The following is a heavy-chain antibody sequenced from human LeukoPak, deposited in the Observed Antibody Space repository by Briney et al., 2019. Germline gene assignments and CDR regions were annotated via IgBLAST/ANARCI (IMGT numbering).Heavy chain of an antibody. CDR1: GYTFTGHF. J-gene: IGHJ4*02. Sequence: GASVKVSCKASGYTFTGHFMHWVRQAPGQGLEWMGWIEPKSGGTHYGHKFQGRVTMTRDTSMSTAYMELSRVKADDTAVYYCAREMGVVPTATPTVDSWGQGTLVTVSS. CDR2: IEPKSGGT. D-gene: IGHD2-2*02. CDR3: AREMGVVPTATPTVDS. V-gene: IGHV1-2*02.